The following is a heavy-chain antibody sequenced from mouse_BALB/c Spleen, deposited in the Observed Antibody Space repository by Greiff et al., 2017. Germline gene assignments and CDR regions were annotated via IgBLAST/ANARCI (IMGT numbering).Heavy chain of an antibody. CDR2: ISSGGSYT. V-gene: IGHV5-9-3*01. D-gene: IGHD3-1*01. Sequence: EVQVVESGGGLVKPGGSLKLSCAASGFTFSSYAMSWVRQTPEKRLEWVATISSGGSYTYYPDSVKGRFTISRDNAKNTLYLQMSSLRSEDTAMYYFARHARAEAYGGQGTLVTVSA. CDR1: GFTFSSYA. J-gene: IGHJ3*01. CDR3: ARHARAEAY.